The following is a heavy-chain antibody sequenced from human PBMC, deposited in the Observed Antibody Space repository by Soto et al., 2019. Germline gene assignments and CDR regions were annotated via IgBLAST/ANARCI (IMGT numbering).Heavy chain of an antibody. D-gene: IGHD1-26*01. CDR2: IKQDGSEK. J-gene: IGHJ4*02. Sequence: GGSLRLSCVASGFTFSSYWMSWVRQAPGKGLEWVANIKQDGSEKYYVDSVKGRFTISRDNAKNSLYLQMNSLRAEDTAVYYCASETSGSYYFDYWGQGTLVTVSS. CDR3: ASETSGSYYFDY. V-gene: IGHV3-7*01. CDR1: GFTFSSYW.